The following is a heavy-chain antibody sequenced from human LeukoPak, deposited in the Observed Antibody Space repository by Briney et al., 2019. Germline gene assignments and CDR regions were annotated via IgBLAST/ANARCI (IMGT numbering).Heavy chain of an antibody. CDR3: ARGVRSLTRGVFDY. J-gene: IGHJ4*02. CDR1: GFTFSDYY. V-gene: IGHV3-11*01. CDR2: ISSSGSTI. Sequence: GGSLRLSCAASGFTFSDYYMSWIRQAPGKGLEWVSYISSSGSTIYYADSVKGRFTISRDNAKNSLYPQMNSLGAEDTAVYYCARGVRSLTRGVFDYWGQGTLVTVSS. D-gene: IGHD3-10*01.